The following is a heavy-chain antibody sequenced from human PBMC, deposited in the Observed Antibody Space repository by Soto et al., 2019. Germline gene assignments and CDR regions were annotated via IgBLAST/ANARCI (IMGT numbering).Heavy chain of an antibody. CDR1: EDTFRNYA. J-gene: IGHJ2*01. Sequence: QVELVQSGAEVQKPGSSVKVSCQASEDTFRNYAISWVRQAPGQGLEWMGGTIPIFGTANYAQKCKGRVTITADTSANTVYLELSSLRSEDTAVYYCASTKYDSSAYYYWYLGLWGRGTLVTVSS. CDR3: ASTKYDSSAYYYWYLGL. D-gene: IGHD3-22*01. V-gene: IGHV1-69*06. CDR2: TIPIFGTA.